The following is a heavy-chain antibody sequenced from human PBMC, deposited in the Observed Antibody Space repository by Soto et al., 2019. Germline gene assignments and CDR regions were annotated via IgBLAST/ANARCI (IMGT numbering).Heavy chain of an antibody. V-gene: IGHV3-23*01. CDR1: GFTFSSYA. CDR3: AKDLSYRIAVAGPFDY. Sequence: GGSLRLSCAASGFTFSSYAMSWVRQAPGKGLEWVSAISGSGGSTYYADSVKGRFTISRDNSKNTLYLQMNSLRAEDTAVYYCAKDLSYRIAVAGPFDYWGQGTLVTVSS. CDR2: ISGSGGST. J-gene: IGHJ4*02. D-gene: IGHD6-19*01.